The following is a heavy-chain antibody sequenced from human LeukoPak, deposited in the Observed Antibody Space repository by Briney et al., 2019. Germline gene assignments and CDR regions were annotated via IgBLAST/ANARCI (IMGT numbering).Heavy chain of an antibody. V-gene: IGHV3-74*01. D-gene: IGHD3-10*01. Sequence: GGSLRLSCAASGFTFSSYWMHWVRQAPGKGLVWVSRINSDGSSTSYADSVKGRFTISRDNAKNTLYLQMNSLRAEDTAVYYCAREEELLWFGELLMGYYYYGMDVWGQGTTVTVSS. CDR1: GFTFSSYW. J-gene: IGHJ6*02. CDR2: INSDGSST. CDR3: AREEELLWFGELLMGYYYYGMDV.